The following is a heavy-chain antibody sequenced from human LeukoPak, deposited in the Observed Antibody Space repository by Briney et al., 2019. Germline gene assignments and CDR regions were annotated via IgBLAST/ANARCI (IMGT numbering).Heavy chain of an antibody. CDR1: GCSFEHND. CDR2: VNRNSGTM. CDR3: AKVSRLLESLSGHGAFDI. V-gene: IGHV3-9*01. J-gene: IGHJ3*02. D-gene: IGHD3-3*01. Sequence: PGTSLKLSCAASGCSFEHNDMHWVRQAPGKGLEWVSGVNRNSGTMGYADSVNGRFTISRDNAKNSMYLQMNSLRPEDTALYYCAKVSRLLESLSGHGAFDIWGQGTMVTVSA.